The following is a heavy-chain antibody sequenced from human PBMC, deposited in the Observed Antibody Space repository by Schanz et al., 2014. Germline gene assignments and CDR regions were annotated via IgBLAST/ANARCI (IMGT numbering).Heavy chain of an antibody. CDR1: GYTFTSFG. V-gene: IGHV1-18*01. D-gene: IGHD3-3*01. CDR2: ISTYNSNT. Sequence: QVLLVQSGAEVKKPGASVKVSCKASGYTFTSFGISWVRQAPGQGLEWMGWISTYNSNTNYAQKVQGRVTMTTDTSTSTAYMELRSLRSDDTAVYYCARDGPYYDFLYGMDVWGQGTTVTVSS. J-gene: IGHJ6*02. CDR3: ARDGPYYDFLYGMDV.